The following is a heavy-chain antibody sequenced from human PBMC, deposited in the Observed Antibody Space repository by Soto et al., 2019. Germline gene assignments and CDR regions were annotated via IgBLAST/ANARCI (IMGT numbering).Heavy chain of an antibody. J-gene: IGHJ6*02. V-gene: IGHV1-69*13. CDR3: ARAQGDIVVVPAAMVYYYYGMDV. CDR2: IIPIFGTA. D-gene: IGHD2-2*01. Sequence: SVKVSCKASGGTFSSYAISWVRQAPGQGLEWMGGIIPIFGTANYAQKFQGRVTITADESTSTAYMELSSLRSEDTAVYYCARAQGDIVVVPAAMVYYYYGMDVWGQGTTVTVS. CDR1: GGTFSSYA.